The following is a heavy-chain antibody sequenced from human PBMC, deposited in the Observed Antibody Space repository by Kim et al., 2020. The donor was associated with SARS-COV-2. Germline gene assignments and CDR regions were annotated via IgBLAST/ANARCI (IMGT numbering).Heavy chain of an antibody. CDR3: ARSIVVVPAAMRWFGELRDPHAFDI. CDR1: GYSFTSYW. Sequence: GESLKISCKGSGYSFTSYWISWVRQMPGKGLEWMGRIDPSDSYTNYSPSFQGHVTISADKSISTAYLQWSSLKASDTAMYYCARSIVVVPAAMRWFGELRDPHAFDIWGQGTMVTVSS. J-gene: IGHJ3*02. D-gene: IGHD2-2*01. CDR2: IDPSDSYT. V-gene: IGHV5-10-1*01.